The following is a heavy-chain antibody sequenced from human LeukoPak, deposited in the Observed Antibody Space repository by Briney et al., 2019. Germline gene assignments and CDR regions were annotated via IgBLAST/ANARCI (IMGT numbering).Heavy chain of an antibody. D-gene: IGHD3-22*01. Sequence: SETLSLTCAVYGGSFSGYYWSWIRQPPGKGLEWIGRIYTSGSTNYNPSLKSRVTMSVDTSKNQFSLKLSSVTAADTAVYYCAREYYYDSSGYFIGGYYFDYWGQGTLVTVSS. CDR2: IYTSGST. CDR3: AREYYYDSSGYFIGGYYFDY. J-gene: IGHJ4*02. V-gene: IGHV4-4*07. CDR1: GGSFSGYY.